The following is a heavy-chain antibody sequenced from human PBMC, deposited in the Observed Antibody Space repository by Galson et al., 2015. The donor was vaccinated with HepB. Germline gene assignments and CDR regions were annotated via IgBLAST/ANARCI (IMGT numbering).Heavy chain of an antibody. D-gene: IGHD3-10*01. V-gene: IGHV5-10-1*01. J-gene: IGHJ4*02. CDR1: GYTFTAFW. Sequence: QSGAEVKKPGESLRISCKGSGYTFTAFWITWVRQIPGKGLEWTGRIDPSDSYTDYSPSFHGHVTIAADKSITTAYLQWSSLKASDTAMYYCASRHSSFRSGTWYNVSDYWGQGTLVTVSS. CDR2: IDPSDSYT. CDR3: ASRHSSFRSGTWYNVSDY.